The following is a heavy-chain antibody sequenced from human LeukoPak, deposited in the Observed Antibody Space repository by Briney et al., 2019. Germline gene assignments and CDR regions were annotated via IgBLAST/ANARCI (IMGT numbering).Heavy chain of an antibody. CDR2: INEPGTGP. CDR3: ARDDYGDFGDLAGMDV. D-gene: IGHD4-17*01. CDR1: GFTLSNYW. J-gene: IGHJ6*02. Sequence: GGSLRLSCAASGFTLSNYWVHWVRQAPGEGLVWVSRINEPGTGPTYEDSVRGRFTISRDNAKNTVSLHMKNLRAEDTAVYYCARDDYGDFGDLAGMDVWGQGTTVTVSS. V-gene: IGHV3-74*03.